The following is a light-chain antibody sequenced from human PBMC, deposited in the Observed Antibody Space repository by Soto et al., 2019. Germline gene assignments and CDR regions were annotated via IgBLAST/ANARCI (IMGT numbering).Light chain of an antibody. CDR2: EVS. J-gene: IGLJ2*01. CDR1: SSDVGGYNY. Sequence: QSALTQPPSASGSPGQSVTISCTGTSSDVGGYNYVSWYQQHPGKAPKLMIYEVSKRPSGVPDRFSGSKSGNTASLTVSGLQPEDEADYYCSSYAGSLVVFGGGTKLTVL. CDR3: SSYAGSLVV. V-gene: IGLV2-8*01.